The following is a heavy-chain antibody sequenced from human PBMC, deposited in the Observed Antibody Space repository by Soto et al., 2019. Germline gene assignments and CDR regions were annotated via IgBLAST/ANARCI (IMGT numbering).Heavy chain of an antibody. CDR2: VNPSGGHT. CDR3: ARGGHVVVVTAALDY. D-gene: IGHD2-21*02. Sequence: QVQLMQSGAEVKKPGASVKVSCKASGDTFTDYYIHWVRQAPGQGLEWMGTVNPSGGHTTYAQHFLGRVTMTRETSTSTLHMELTSLTSDDTAIYYCARGGHVVVVTAALDYWGQGTLVTVSS. V-gene: IGHV1-46*01. CDR1: GDTFTDYY. J-gene: IGHJ4*02.